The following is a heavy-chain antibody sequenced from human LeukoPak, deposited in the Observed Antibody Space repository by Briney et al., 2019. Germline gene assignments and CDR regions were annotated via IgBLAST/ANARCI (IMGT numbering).Heavy chain of an antibody. CDR2: INPNSGAT. J-gene: IGHJ4*02. CDR1: GYALSDYS. V-gene: IGHV1-2*02. Sequence: ASVKVSCKPSGYALSDYSMHWVRQAPGQGLEWMGWINPNSGATNYAQKFQGRVTMTRDTSVSTAYLELTRLTSDDAAVYYCSTEDRYCTSATCFDYWDQGTLVTVSS. CDR3: STEDRYCTSATCFDY. D-gene: IGHD2-8*01.